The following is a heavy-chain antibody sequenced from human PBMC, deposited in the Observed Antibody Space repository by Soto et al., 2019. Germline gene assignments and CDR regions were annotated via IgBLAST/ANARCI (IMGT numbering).Heavy chain of an antibody. J-gene: IGHJ6*02. CDR2: INPDGSTT. D-gene: IGHD4-4*01. CDR3: ARVPTTVTTPGMDV. Sequence: PGGSLRLSCAASGFTFSSYWMHWVRQAPGEGLMWVSRINPDGSTTSYADSVKGRFTISRDNAKNTLYLQMNSLRVEDTAAYYCARVPTTVTTPGMDVWGQGTTVTVSS. CDR1: GFTFSSYW. V-gene: IGHV3-74*01.